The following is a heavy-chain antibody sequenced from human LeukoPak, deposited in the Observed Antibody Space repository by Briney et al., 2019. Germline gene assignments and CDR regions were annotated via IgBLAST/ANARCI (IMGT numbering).Heavy chain of an antibody. CDR1: GFTFSSYA. J-gene: IGHJ4*02. Sequence: PGGSLRLSCAASGFTFSSYAMHWVRQAPGKGLEWVAVISYDGSSKYYADSVKGRFTISRDNSKNTLYLQMNSLRAEDTAVYYCARSIAVAALGYWGQGTLVTVSS. V-gene: IGHV3-30-3*01. CDR3: ARSIAVAALGY. D-gene: IGHD6-19*01. CDR2: ISYDGSSK.